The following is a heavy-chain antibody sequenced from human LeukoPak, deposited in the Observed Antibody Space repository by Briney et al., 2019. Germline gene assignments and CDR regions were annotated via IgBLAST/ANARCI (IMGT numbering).Heavy chain of an antibody. CDR2: INSDGSST. Sequence: GGSLRLSCAASGFTFSSYWMHWVRQAPGKWLVWVSRINSDGSSTSYADSVKGRFTISRDNAKNTLYLQMNSLRAEDTAVYYCARDLLGNSGSYLRHPNGPPFDYWGQGTLVTVSS. V-gene: IGHV3-74*01. CDR3: ARDLLGNSGSYLRHPNGPPFDY. J-gene: IGHJ4*02. D-gene: IGHD1-26*01. CDR1: GFTFSSYW.